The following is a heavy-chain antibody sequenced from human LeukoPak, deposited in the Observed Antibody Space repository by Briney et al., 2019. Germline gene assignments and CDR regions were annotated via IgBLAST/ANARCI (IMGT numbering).Heavy chain of an antibody. D-gene: IGHD3-10*02. CDR3: AELGITMIGGV. CDR2: ISWNSGSI. V-gene: IGHV3-9*01. J-gene: IGHJ6*04. Sequence: GGSLRLSCIASGFTFDDYAMHWVRQAPGKGLEWVSGISWNSGSIGYADSVKGRFTISRDNAKNSLYLQMNSLRAEDTAVYYCAELGITMIGGVWGKGTTVTISS. CDR1: GFTFDDYA.